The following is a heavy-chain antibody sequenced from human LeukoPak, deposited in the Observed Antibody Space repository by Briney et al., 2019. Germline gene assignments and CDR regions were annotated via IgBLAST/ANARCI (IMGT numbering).Heavy chain of an antibody. D-gene: IGHD6-19*01. V-gene: IGHV4-4*07. CDR2: IYTSGST. J-gene: IGHJ3*02. CDR3: AKQYNSGWSDAFDI. CDR1: GGSISRYY. Sequence: SETLSLTCTVSGGSISRYYWSWIRQPAGKGLEWIGRIYTSGSTNYNPSLKSRVTISVETSKNQFSLKLSSVPAADTAVYYCAKQYNSGWSDAFDIWGQGTMVSVSS.